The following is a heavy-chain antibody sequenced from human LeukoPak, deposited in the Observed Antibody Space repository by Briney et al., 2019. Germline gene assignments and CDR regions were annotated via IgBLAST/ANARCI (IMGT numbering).Heavy chain of an antibody. CDR3: ASPIAAAGTPYYYYGMDV. D-gene: IGHD6-13*01. V-gene: IGHV1-69*13. J-gene: IGHJ6*02. Sequence: SVKVSCKASGYTFTSYGISWVRQAPGQGLEWMGGIIPIFGTANYAQKFQGRVTITADESTSTAYMELSSLRSEDTAVYYCASPIAAAGTPYYYYGMDVWGQGTTVTVSS. CDR1: GYTFTSYG. CDR2: IIPIFGTA.